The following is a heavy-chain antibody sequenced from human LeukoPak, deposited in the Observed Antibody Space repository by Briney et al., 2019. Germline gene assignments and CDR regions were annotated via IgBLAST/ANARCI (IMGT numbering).Heavy chain of an antibody. Sequence: GGSLRLSCAASGFTFSSYSMNWVRQAPGKGLQSVSSISSSSSYIYYADSVKGRFTISRDNAKNSLYLQMNSLRAEDTAVYYCARETAARMDCWGQGTLVTVSS. CDR3: ARETAARMDC. CDR2: ISSSSSYI. CDR1: GFTFSSYS. D-gene: IGHD2-2*01. V-gene: IGHV3-21*01. J-gene: IGHJ4*02.